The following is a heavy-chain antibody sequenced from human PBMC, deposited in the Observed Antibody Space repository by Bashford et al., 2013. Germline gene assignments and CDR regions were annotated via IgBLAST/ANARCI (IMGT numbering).Heavy chain of an antibody. Sequence: ASVKVSCKASGYTFTSYGISWVRQAPGQGLEWMGWISAYNGNTNYAQKLQGRVTMTTDTSTSTAYMELRSLRSDDTAVYYCARVGHTWQQLDPYDYWGQGTLVTVSS. V-gene: IGHV1-18*01. J-gene: IGHJ4*02. CDR1: GYTFTSYG. CDR2: ISAYNGNT. D-gene: IGHD6-13*01. CDR3: ARVGHTWQQLDPYDY.